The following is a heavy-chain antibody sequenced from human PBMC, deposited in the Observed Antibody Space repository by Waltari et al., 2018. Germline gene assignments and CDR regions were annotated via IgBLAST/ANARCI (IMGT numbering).Heavy chain of an antibody. CDR1: GGSFSGYY. Sequence: QVQLQESGPGLVKPSETLSLTCAVSGGSFSGYYWGWIRQPPGKGLEWIGYISGSSGSTDYNPSLTSRVTISRDTSKNQFSLKLSSVTAADTAVYYCARWSSGPSHWGQGVLVTVSS. CDR3: ARWSSGPSH. CDR2: ISGSSGST. J-gene: IGHJ4*02. D-gene: IGHD6-25*01. V-gene: IGHV4-59*12.